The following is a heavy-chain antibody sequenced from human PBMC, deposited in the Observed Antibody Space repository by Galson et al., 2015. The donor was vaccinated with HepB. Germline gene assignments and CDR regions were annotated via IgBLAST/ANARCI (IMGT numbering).Heavy chain of an antibody. V-gene: IGHV1-2*02. J-gene: IGHJ5*02. Sequence: SVTVSCKASGYTFTGYYMHWVRQAPGQGLEWMGWINPNSGGTNYAQKFQGRVTMTRDTSISTAYMELSRLRSDDTAVYYCAREERYCSSTSCSGAWFDPWGQGTLVTVSS. CDR2: INPNSGGT. D-gene: IGHD2-2*01. CDR3: AREERYCSSTSCSGAWFDP. CDR1: GYTFTGYY.